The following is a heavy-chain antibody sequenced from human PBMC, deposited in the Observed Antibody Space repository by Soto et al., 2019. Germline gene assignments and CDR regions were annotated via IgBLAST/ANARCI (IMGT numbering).Heavy chain of an antibody. J-gene: IGHJ6*02. D-gene: IGHD6-19*01. Sequence: LKRGWKGSGYGFSVDYGSWSRQDKERGLDWVSYISSSGSTIYYADSVKGRFTISRYNAKNSLYLQMNSLRAEDTAVYYCASDSKSGWPLYYYYYGLDVSGQAPTVTRSS. V-gene: IGHV3-11*01. CDR3: ASDSKSGWPLYYYYYGLDV. CDR2: ISSSGSTI. CDR1: GYGFSVDY.